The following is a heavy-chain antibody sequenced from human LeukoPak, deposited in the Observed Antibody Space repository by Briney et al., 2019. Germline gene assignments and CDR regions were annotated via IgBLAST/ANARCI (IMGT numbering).Heavy chain of an antibody. V-gene: IGHV4-59*01. Sequence: SETLSLTCTVSGGSISSYYWNWIRQPPGKGLEWIGYIYYSGFTNYNPSLKSRVTISVDTSKNQFSLKLSSVTAADTAVYYCARARSTDYYDSSGYVLDYWGQGTLVTVSS. CDR1: GGSISSYY. D-gene: IGHD3-22*01. CDR3: ARARSTDYYDSSGYVLDY. CDR2: IYYSGFT. J-gene: IGHJ4*02.